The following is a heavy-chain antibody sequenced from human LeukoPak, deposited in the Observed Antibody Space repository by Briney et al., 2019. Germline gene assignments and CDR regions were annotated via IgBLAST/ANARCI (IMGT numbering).Heavy chain of an antibody. D-gene: IGHD3-22*01. V-gene: IGHV4-4*07. CDR1: GGSISSYY. CDR2: IYTSGST. CDR3: ARGEYYYDSSGYYSYFDY. J-gene: IGHJ4*02. Sequence: PSETLSLTCTVSGGSISSYYWSWIRQPAGKGLEWIGRIYTSGSTNYNPSLKSRVTMSVDTSKNQFPLKLSSVTAADTAVYYCARGEYYYDSSGYYSYFDYWGQGTLVTVSS.